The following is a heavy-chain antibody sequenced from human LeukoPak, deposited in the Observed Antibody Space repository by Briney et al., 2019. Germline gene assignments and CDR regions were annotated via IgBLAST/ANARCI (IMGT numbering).Heavy chain of an antibody. V-gene: IGHV3-21*04. Sequence: GGSLRLSCAASGFTFSSYSMNWVRQAPGKGLEWVSSISSSSSYIYYADSVKGRFTISRDNAKNPLYLQMNSLRAEDTAVYYCARLTSIVVVPAAVTNYWGQGTLVTVSS. CDR3: ARLTSIVVVPAAVTNY. CDR1: GFTFSSYS. J-gene: IGHJ4*02. D-gene: IGHD2-2*01. CDR2: ISSSSSYI.